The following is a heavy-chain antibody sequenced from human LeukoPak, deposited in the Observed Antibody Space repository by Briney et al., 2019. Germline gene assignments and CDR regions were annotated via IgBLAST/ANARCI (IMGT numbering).Heavy chain of an antibody. J-gene: IGHJ5*02. CDR2: ISGSSIYT. V-gene: IGHV3-11*05. CDR3: ARDPWLDP. CDR1: GFTFSDYY. Sequence: GESLRLSCVASGFTFSDYYMTWIRQAPGKGLQWVSSISGSSIYTNHADSVRGRFTISRDNAKNSLYLQMNSLRAEDTAVYYCARDPWLDPWGQGTLVTVSS.